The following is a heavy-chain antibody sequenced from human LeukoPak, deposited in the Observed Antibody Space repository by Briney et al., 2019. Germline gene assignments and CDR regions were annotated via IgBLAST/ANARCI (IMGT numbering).Heavy chain of an antibody. CDR3: AKHAPGWHALFDY. D-gene: IGHD2-15*01. V-gene: IGHV4-59*08. Sequence: SETLSLTCTVSGGSISSYYWSWIRQPPGKGLEWIGYIYYSGSTNYNPSLKSRVTISVDTSENQFSLKLSSVTAADTAVYYCAKHAPGWHALFDYWGQGTLVTVSS. J-gene: IGHJ4*02. CDR2: IYYSGST. CDR1: GGSISSYY.